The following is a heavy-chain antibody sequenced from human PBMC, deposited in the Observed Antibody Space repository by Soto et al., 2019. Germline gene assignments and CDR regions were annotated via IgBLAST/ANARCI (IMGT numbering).Heavy chain of an antibody. CDR3: VRGGHGSGSYLGSS. J-gene: IGHJ5*02. CDR1: GFSFTTHW. D-gene: IGHD3-10*01. CDR2: IRQDGGAQ. Sequence: QTGGSLRLSCVASGFSFTTHWISCVRQAPGKGLEWVANIRQDGGAQSYVDSVKGRFTISRDNAKNSVYLQMDSLRVEDTAVYYCVRGGHGSGSYLGSSWGQGILVTVSS. V-gene: IGHV3-7*03.